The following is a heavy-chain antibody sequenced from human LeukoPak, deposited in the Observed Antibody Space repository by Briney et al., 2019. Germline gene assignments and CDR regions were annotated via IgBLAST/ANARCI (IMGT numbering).Heavy chain of an antibody. V-gene: IGHV3-33*01. Sequence: GGSLRLSCAASGFTFSSYGMHWVRQAPGKGLEWVADIWYDGSNKYYADSVKGRFTISRDNSKNTLYLQMNSLRAEDTAVYYCARGNWSPFDYWGQGTLVTVSS. CDR2: IWYDGSNK. D-gene: IGHD1-1*01. CDR1: GFTFSSYG. J-gene: IGHJ4*02. CDR3: ARGNWSPFDY.